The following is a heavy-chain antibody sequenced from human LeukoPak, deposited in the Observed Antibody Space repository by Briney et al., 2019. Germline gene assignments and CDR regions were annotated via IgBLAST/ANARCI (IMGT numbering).Heavy chain of an antibody. J-gene: IGHJ4*02. CDR2: ISGNGGNT. Sequence: GGSLRLSCAASGFIFSSYAISWVRQAPGKGLEWVSSISGNGGNTYYADSAKGRFTISRDNSKNTLSLQMNSLRAEDTAVYYCAKDRNYYGSGRGEDYWGQGTLVTVSS. D-gene: IGHD3-10*01. CDR1: GFIFSSYA. V-gene: IGHV3-23*01. CDR3: AKDRNYYGSGRGEDY.